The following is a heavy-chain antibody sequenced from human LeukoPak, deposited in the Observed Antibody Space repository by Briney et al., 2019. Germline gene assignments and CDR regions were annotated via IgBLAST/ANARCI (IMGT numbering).Heavy chain of an antibody. CDR3: ARGQTEYSGYDYYFDY. CDR2: IYYSGST. CDR1: GGSISRVGYS. J-gene: IGHJ4*02. Sequence: SQTLSLTCTVSGGSISRVGYSWSWLSQHPGRGLEWIGYIYYSGSTYYNPSLKSRFTISVDKSKNQFSLKLRSVTAADTAVYYSARGQTEYSGYDYYFDYCGQGTLVTASS. V-gene: IGHV4-31*03. D-gene: IGHD5-12*01.